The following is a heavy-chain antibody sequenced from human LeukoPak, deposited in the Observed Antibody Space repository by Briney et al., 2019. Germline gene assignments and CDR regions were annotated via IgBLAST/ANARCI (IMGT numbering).Heavy chain of an antibody. V-gene: IGHV3-30*18. Sequence: PGRSLRLSCAASGFTFSSYGMHWVRQAPGKGLEWVAVISYDGSNKYYADSVKGRFTISRDNSKNTLFLEMNRLRAEDTAIYYCAKEAYYDILSGSEAEGFMDVWGKGTAVIVSS. CDR3: AKEAYYDILSGSEAEGFMDV. CDR2: ISYDGSNK. CDR1: GFTFSSYG. D-gene: IGHD3-9*01. J-gene: IGHJ6*03.